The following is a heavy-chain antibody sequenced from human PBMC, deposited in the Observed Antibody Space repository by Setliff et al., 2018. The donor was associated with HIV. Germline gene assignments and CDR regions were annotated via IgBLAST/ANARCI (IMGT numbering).Heavy chain of an antibody. CDR3: AGDTDSTSRWDH. J-gene: IGHJ4*02. CDR1: GDSVSSRSYY. CDR2: IYYSGST. V-gene: IGHV4-61*01. D-gene: IGHD2-2*01. Sequence: SETLSLTCTVSGDSVSSRSYYWSWIRQPPGKGLEWIGYIYYSGSTNYNPSLKSRVSMSVDTSKNQFSLRLSSVTAADTAVYYCAGDTDSTSRWDHWGQGTLVTVSS.